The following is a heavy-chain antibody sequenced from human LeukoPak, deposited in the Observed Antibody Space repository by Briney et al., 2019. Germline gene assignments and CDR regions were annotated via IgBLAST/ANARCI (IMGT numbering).Heavy chain of an antibody. D-gene: IGHD1-26*01. CDR3: TRDSVAGIVGADVWFDP. V-gene: IGHV3-49*03. Sequence: PGGSLRHSCTASGFTFGDYAMRWFRQAPAWGQGRVGFIRSKAYGGTKEYAASVKGRFTISRDDSKSIAYLQMNSLKTEDTAVYYCTRDSVAGIVGADVWFDPWGQGTLVTVSS. CDR2: IRSKAYGGTK. CDR1: GFTFGDYA. J-gene: IGHJ5*02.